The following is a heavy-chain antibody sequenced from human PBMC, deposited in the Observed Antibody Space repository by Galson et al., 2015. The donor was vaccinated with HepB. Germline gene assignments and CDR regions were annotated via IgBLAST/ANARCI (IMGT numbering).Heavy chain of an antibody. V-gene: IGHV1-2*06. CDR2: INPNSGGT. Sequence: SVKVSCKASGYTFTGYYMHWVRQAPGQGLEWMGRINPNSGGTNYAQKFQGRVTMTRDTSISTAYMELSRLRSDDTAVYYCARASCSGGSCYGLPTPWYFDLWGRGTLVTVSS. CDR1: GYTFTGYY. CDR3: ARASCSGGSCYGLPTPWYFDL. J-gene: IGHJ2*01. D-gene: IGHD2-15*01.